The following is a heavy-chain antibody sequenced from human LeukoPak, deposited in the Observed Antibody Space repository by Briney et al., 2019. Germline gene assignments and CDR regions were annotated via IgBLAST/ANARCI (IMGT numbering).Heavy chain of an antibody. Sequence: GASVKVSCKASGYTFTDYYIHWVRQAPGHGLEWMGWLNPNSGNTNYPQKFRDRVTMTSDTSVSTAYMDLTKLTSDDTALYYCAFLTKGLTTETTFRVVSALDIWGQGTTLTVSS. CDR2: LNPNSGNT. CDR1: GYTFTDYY. CDR3: AFLTKGLTTETTFRVVSALDI. D-gene: IGHD4-17*01. J-gene: IGHJ3*02. V-gene: IGHV1-2*02.